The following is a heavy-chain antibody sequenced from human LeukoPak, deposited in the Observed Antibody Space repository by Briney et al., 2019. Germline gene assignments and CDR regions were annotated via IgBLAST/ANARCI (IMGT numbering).Heavy chain of an antibody. CDR1: GFTFSSYW. J-gene: IGHJ4*02. D-gene: IGHD3-22*01. CDR2: IKQDGSEK. Sequence: GGSLRLSCAASGFTFSSYWMSWVRQAPGKGPEWVANIKQDGSEKYYVDSVKGRFTISRDNAKNSLYLQMNSLRAEDTAVYYCARLPEYYYDSSGFDYWGQGTLVTVSS. V-gene: IGHV3-7*01. CDR3: ARLPEYYYDSSGFDY.